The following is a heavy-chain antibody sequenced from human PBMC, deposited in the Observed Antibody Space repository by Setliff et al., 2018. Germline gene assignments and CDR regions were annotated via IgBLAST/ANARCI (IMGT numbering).Heavy chain of an antibody. Sequence: GGSLRLSCAASGFNFRNYNMHWVRQAPGKGLEGVSSISFSSSSISYASSVKGRFTISRDSAKNTLYLQMNGLRPEHTAVYYCARTCSGSGCYAGLESWGQGTPVTVSS. V-gene: IGHV3-21*01. CDR1: GFNFRNYN. J-gene: IGHJ4*02. CDR2: ISFSSSSI. CDR3: ARTCSGSGCYAGLES. D-gene: IGHD2-15*01.